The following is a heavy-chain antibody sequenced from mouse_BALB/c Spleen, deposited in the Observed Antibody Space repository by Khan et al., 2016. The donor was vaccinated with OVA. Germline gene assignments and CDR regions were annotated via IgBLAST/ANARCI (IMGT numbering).Heavy chain of an antibody. D-gene: IGHD2-10*02. CDR3: ARRGLYVIFPY. J-gene: IGHJ3*01. V-gene: IGHV1-7*01. CDR2: IKPSTGYT. CDR1: GYTFTTYW. Sequence: QVQLQQSGAELAKPGASVKLSCTASGYTFTTYWMHWIKQRPGQGLEWIGYIKPSTGYTEYNQNFKDRATLTADESSSTAYMHLNSLTSEDSAVYYCARRGLYVIFPYWGQGTLVTVSA.